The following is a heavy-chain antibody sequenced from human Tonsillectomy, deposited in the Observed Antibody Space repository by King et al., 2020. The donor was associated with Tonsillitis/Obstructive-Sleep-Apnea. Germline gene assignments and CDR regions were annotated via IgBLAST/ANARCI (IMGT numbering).Heavy chain of an antibody. J-gene: IGHJ6*03. CDR3: VRHAPDMDNYYYYMDV. Sequence: QLQESGPGLVKPPETLSLSCFVSGGSISSSRYYWGWIRQPPGKGLEWIGTIYYNGDTYYNPSLKSRVTVSIDTSESQFSLKLTSVTAADTAVYYRVRHAPDMDNYYYYMDVWGKGTTVTVSS. CDR1: GGSISSSRYY. V-gene: IGHV4-39*01. D-gene: IGHD3-9*01. CDR2: IYYNGDT.